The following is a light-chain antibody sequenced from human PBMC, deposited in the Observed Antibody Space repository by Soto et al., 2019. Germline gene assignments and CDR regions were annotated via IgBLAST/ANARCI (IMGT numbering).Light chain of an antibody. V-gene: IGLV2-11*01. CDR1: SSDVGGYNY. Sequence: QSALTQPRSVSGSPGQSVTISCTGTSSDVGGYNYVSWCQQHPGKVPKLMIYDVSKRPSGVPDRFSGSKSGNTASLTISGLQAEDEADYYCCSYAGSSYVFGTGTKLTVL. J-gene: IGLJ1*01. CDR3: CSYAGSSYV. CDR2: DVS.